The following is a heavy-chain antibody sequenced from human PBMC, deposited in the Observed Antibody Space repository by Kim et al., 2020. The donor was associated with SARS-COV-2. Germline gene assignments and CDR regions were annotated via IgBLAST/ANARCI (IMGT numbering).Heavy chain of an antibody. D-gene: IGHD6-19*01. CDR1: GFTFSSYG. CDR3: ARGRRGIEYSSGCFDY. V-gene: IGHV3-33*01. J-gene: IGHJ4*02. Sequence: GGSLRLSCAASGFTFSSYGMHWVRQAPGKGLEWVAVIWYDGSNKYYADSVKGRFTISRDNSKNTLYLQMNSLRAEDTAVYYCARGRRGIEYSSGCFDYLGQGTLVTVSS. CDR2: IWYDGSNK.